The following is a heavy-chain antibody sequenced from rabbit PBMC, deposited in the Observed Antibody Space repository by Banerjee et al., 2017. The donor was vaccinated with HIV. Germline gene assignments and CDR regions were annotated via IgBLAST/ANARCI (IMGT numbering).Heavy chain of an antibody. CDR2: IDPVFGGT. D-gene: IGHD7-1*01. CDR1: GFSFSNGYV. Sequence: QEQLVESGGDLVKPEGSLTLTCTASGFSFSNGYVMCWVRQAPGKGLEWIGYIDPVFGGTYYASWVNGRFTISSHNAQNTLYLQLNSLTAADTATYFCVRRAARGGYSGALNLWGPGTLVTVS. J-gene: IGHJ4*01. CDR3: VRRAARGGYSGALNL. V-gene: IGHV1S45*01.